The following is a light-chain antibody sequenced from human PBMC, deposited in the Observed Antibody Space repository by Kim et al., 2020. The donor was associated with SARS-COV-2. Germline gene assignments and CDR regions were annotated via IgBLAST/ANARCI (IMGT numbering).Light chain of an antibody. CDR1: GNNVGNEG. J-gene: IGLJ3*02. V-gene: IGLV10-54*01. Sequence: RQTATLTCTGNGNNVGNEGAAWLQQHQGHPPKLLSYRDNNRPSGISERFSASRSGNIASLTISEVQPEDEADYYCSAWDSRLNVWLFGGGTKVTVL. CDR3: SAWDSRLNVWL. CDR2: RDN.